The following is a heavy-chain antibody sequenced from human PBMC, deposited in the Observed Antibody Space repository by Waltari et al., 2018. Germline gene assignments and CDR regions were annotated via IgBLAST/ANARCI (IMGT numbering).Heavy chain of an antibody. CDR2: ISSSSSYI. CDR1: GFTFSSYS. CDR3: ARDFRNGDGGSY. D-gene: IGHD3-10*01. V-gene: IGHV3-21*01. Sequence: EVQLVESGGGLVKPGGSLRLSCAASGFTFSSYSMNWVRQAPGKGLEWVSSISSSSSYIYHADAVKGRFTISRDNAKNSLYLQMNSLRAEDTAVYYCARDFRNGDGGSYWGQGTLVTVSS. J-gene: IGHJ4*02.